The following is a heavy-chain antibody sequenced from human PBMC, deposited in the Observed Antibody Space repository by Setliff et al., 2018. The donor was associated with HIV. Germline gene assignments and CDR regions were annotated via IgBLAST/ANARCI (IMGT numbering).Heavy chain of an antibody. Sequence: ASVKVSCKASGYRFNTYGIAWVRQAPGQGLEWMGWISPYNGDTRFAQSLQGRVTLTTDTSTNTAYMEMRTLRSDDTAVYFCARGALLAVFDFDHWGRGTQVTVSS. D-gene: IGHD1-26*01. J-gene: IGHJ4*01. CDR2: ISPYNGDT. V-gene: IGHV1-18*01. CDR1: GYRFNTYG. CDR3: ARGALLAVFDFDH.